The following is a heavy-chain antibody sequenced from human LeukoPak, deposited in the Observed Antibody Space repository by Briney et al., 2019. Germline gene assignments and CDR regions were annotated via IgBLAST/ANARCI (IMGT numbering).Heavy chain of an antibody. Sequence: SETLSLTCTVSGGPIGSSDYYWGWIRQPPGKGLEWIGSIYYTGRTYYNPPSLKSRVSISVDTSKSQFSLKLSSVTAADTAMYCCARHNAYGPCDSWGQGTLVTVSS. J-gene: IGHJ4*02. V-gene: IGHV4-39*01. CDR1: GGPIGSSDYY. CDR3: ARHNAYGPCDS. CDR2: IYYTGRT. D-gene: IGHD3-10*01.